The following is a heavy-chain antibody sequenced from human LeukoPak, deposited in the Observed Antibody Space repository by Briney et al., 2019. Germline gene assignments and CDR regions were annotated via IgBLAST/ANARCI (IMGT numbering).Heavy chain of an antibody. Sequence: ASVKVSCKAYGYTFMSHGIGWVRQAPGQGLEWMGWISASRSNTNYAQRLQGRVTMTTDTSTTTAYMELRSLRSDDTAVYYCARATGTWGHDGFDIWGQGTMVTVSS. CDR1: GYTFMSHG. D-gene: IGHD3-16*01. J-gene: IGHJ3*02. CDR3: ARATGTWGHDGFDI. CDR2: ISASRSNT. V-gene: IGHV1-18*01.